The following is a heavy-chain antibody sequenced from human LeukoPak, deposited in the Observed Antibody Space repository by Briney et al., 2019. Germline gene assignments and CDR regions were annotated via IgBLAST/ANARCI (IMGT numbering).Heavy chain of an antibody. Sequence: SETLSLTCAVYGGSFSGYYWSWIRQPPGKGLEWIGEINHSGSTNYNPSLKSRVTISVDTSKNQFSLKLSSVTAADTAVYYCARGVGLTQGGAFDFWGQGTLVTVSS. CDR3: ARGVGLTQGGAFDF. D-gene: IGHD3-16*01. V-gene: IGHV4-34*01. CDR2: INHSGST. CDR1: GGSFSGYY. J-gene: IGHJ4*02.